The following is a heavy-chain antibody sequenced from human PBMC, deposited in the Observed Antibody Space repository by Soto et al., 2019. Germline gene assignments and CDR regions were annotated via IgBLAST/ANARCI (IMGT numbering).Heavy chain of an antibody. CDR3: ARDLPHYYDSSGYLWWFDP. Sequence: QVQLVESGGGVVQPGRSLRLSCAXSGXTFSSYAMHWVRQAPGKGLEWVAVISYDGSNKYYADSVKGRFTISRDNSKNTLYLQMNSLRAEDTAVYYCARDLPHYYDSSGYLWWFDPWGQGTLVTVSS. CDR1: GXTFSSYA. CDR2: ISYDGSNK. D-gene: IGHD3-22*01. J-gene: IGHJ5*02. V-gene: IGHV3-30-3*01.